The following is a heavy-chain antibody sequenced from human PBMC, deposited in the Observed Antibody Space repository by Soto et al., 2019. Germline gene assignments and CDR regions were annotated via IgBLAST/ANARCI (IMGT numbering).Heavy chain of an antibody. D-gene: IGHD3-22*01. CDR3: ARLNYYDSSGPSSYFDY. V-gene: IGHV5-51*01. Sequence: GESLKISCKGSGYSFTSYWIAWVRQMPGKGLEWMGIIYPGDSDTRYSLSFQGQVTISADKSISTAYLQWSSLKASDTAMYYCARLNYYDSSGPSSYFDYWGQGTLVTVSS. CDR1: GYSFTSYW. J-gene: IGHJ4*02. CDR2: IYPGDSDT.